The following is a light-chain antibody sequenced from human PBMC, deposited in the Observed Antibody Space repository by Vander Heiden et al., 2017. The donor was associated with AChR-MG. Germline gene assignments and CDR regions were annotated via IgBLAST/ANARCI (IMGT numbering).Light chain of an antibody. CDR3: QQYGRS. Sequence: IVLTQSPGTVSLSPGGRATLSCRASQSVSTTYLAWYQHKPGQAPRLLIYSTSFRATGVPDRFSGSGSGSDFTLTISRLEPEDFAVYYCQQYGRSFGGGTKVEIK. J-gene: IGKJ4*02. V-gene: IGKV3-20*01. CDR2: STS. CDR1: QSVSTTY.